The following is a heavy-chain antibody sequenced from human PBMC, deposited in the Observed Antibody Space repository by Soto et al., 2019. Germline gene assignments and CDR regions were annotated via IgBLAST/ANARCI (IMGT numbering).Heavy chain of an antibody. V-gene: IGHV3-30-3*01. J-gene: IGHJ4*02. CDR1: GFTFSSYA. CDR2: ISYDGSNK. CDR3: ARDPAYCSGGSCYTTYYFDY. Sequence: GGSLRLSCAASGFTFSSYAMHWVRQAPGKGLEWVAVISYDGSNKYYADSVKGRFTISRDNSKNTLYLQMNSLRAEDTAVYYCARDPAYCSGGSCYTTYYFDYWGQGTLVTVSS. D-gene: IGHD2-15*01.